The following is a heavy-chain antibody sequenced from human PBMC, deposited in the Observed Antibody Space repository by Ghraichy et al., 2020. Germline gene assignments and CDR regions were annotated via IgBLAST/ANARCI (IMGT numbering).Heavy chain of an antibody. CDR2: IYYSGST. CDR3: AREEDGSGNFYNSDYYHGMDV. CDR1: GGSISSGGYY. V-gene: IGHV4-31*03. J-gene: IGHJ6*02. Sequence: SETLSLTCTVSGGSISSGGYYWSWIRQHPGKGLEWIGYIYYSGSTYYNPSLKSRVTISVDTSKNQFSLKLSPVTAADTAVYYCAREEDGSGNFYNSDYYHGMDVWGQGTTVTVSS. D-gene: IGHD3-10*01.